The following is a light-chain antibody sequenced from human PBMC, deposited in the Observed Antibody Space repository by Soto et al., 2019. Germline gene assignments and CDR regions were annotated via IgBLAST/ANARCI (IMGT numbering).Light chain of an antibody. CDR1: SSDVGGYNY. J-gene: IGLJ3*02. V-gene: IGLV2-14*03. Sequence: QPALTQPASVSGSPGQSITISCTGTSSDVGGYNYVSWFQQHPGKAPKLKIYEVSNRPSGVSNRFSGSKSGYTASLTISELQAEGEADYYCTSFTSSSTWVFGGGTK. CDR2: EVS. CDR3: TSFTSSSTWV.